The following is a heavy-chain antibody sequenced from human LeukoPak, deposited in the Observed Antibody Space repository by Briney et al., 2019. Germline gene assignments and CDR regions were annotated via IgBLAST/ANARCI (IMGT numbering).Heavy chain of an antibody. CDR1: GYSISSGYH. CDR2: VYRSGTT. V-gene: IGHV4-38-2*02. D-gene: IGHD7-27*01. Sequence: SETLSLTCVVSGYSISSGYHWGWIRQPPGKGLEWIGSVYRSGTTYYDPSFKSRVTISVDTSKNQISLKVRSVTAADTAMYSCARENWVFDYWGQGILVTVSS. J-gene: IGHJ4*02. CDR3: ARENWVFDY.